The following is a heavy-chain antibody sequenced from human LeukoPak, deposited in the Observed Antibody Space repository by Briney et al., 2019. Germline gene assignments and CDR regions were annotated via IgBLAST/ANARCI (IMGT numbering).Heavy chain of an antibody. CDR1: GFTFSSYS. CDR3: ARDYRNNQGPTRIDY. V-gene: IGHV3-21*01. Sequence: PGGSLSLTCAASGFTFSSYSTNWVRQAPGKGLEWVSSISSSSSFMYYVDSVKGRFTISRDNAKNSLYLQMNSLRVEDTAVYYCARDYRNNQGPTRIDYWGRGTRVTVSS. D-gene: IGHD1/OR15-1a*01. CDR2: ISSSSSFM. J-gene: IGHJ4*02.